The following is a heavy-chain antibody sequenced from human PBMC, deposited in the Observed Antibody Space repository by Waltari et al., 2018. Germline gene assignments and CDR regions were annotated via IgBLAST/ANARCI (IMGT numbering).Heavy chain of an antibody. D-gene: IGHD3-10*01. V-gene: IGHV1-24*01. J-gene: IGHJ6*02. CDR3: ATRFGVTQGYYYYGMDV. CDR2: FDPEDGET. Sequence: QVQLVQSGAEVKKPGASVKVSCKVSGYTLTELSMHWVRQAPGKGLEWMGGFDPEDGETIYAQKLQGRCTMTEDTSTDTAYMELSSLRSEDTAVYYCATRFGVTQGYYYYGMDVWGQGTTVTVSS. CDR1: GYTLTELS.